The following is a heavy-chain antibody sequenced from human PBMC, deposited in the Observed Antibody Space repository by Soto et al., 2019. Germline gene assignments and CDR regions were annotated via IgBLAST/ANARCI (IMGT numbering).Heavy chain of an antibody. CDR3: GKVRSSNWYGEY. D-gene: IGHD6-13*01. CDR1: GFTFSSCA. Sequence: EVQLLESGGGLVQPGGSLRLSCAASGFTFSSCAMAWVRKAPGKGLEWVSAVSGSGGSTYYADSVKGRFTISRDNSKNTLYLQMNSLRDEDTAVYYCGKVRSSNWYGEYWGHGTLVTVSS. V-gene: IGHV3-23*01. J-gene: IGHJ4*01. CDR2: VSGSGGST.